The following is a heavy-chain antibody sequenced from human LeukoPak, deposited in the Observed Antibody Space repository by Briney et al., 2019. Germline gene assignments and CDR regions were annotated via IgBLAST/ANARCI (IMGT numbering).Heavy chain of an antibody. CDR3: ARGDSGSRGFL. V-gene: IGHV4-30-4*08. J-gene: IGHJ4*02. D-gene: IGHD1-26*01. Sequence: SETLSLTCAVYGGSFSGYYWSWIRQPPGKGLEWIGYIYYSGSTYYNPSLKSRVTISVDTSKNQFSLKLSPVTAADTAVYYCARGDSGSRGFLWGQGTLVTVSS. CDR2: IYYSGST. CDR1: GGSFSGYY.